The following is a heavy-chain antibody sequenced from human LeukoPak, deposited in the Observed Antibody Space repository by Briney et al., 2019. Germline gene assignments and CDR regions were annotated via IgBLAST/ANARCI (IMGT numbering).Heavy chain of an antibody. D-gene: IGHD1-26*01. Sequence: PGGSLRLSCAASGFTFDDYGMSWVRQAPGKGLQWVSGINWNGGTTGYADSVKGRFTISRDNAKNSLYLQMNSLRAEDTAVYYCAREDSGSYLSGAFDIWGQGTMVTVSS. J-gene: IGHJ3*02. CDR3: AREDSGSYLSGAFDI. CDR1: GFTFDDYG. CDR2: INWNGGTT. V-gene: IGHV3-20*04.